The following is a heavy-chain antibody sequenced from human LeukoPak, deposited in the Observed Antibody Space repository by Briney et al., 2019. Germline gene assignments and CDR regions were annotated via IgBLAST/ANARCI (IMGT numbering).Heavy chain of an antibody. CDR3: ARAPVLPTILSHYYYGMDV. J-gene: IGHJ6*02. Sequence: KPGGSLRLSCAASGFTFSSYAMSWVRQAPGKGLEWVSSISSSSSYIYYADSVKGRFTISRDNAKNSLYLQMNSLRAEDTAVYYCARAPVLPTILSHYYYGMDVWGQETTVTVSS. V-gene: IGHV3-21*01. CDR2: ISSSSSYI. CDR1: GFTFSSYA. D-gene: IGHD3-3*01.